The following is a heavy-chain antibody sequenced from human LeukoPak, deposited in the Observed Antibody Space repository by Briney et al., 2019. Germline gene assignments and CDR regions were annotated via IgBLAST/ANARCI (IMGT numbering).Heavy chain of an antibody. CDR1: GFTFDDYA. D-gene: IGHD2-2*01. Sequence: SLRLSCAASGFTFDDYAMHWVRQAPGKGLEWVSGISWNSGSIGYADSVKGRFTISGDNAKNSLYLQMNSLRAEDTALYYCAKVGYCSSTSCYGMDYWGQGTLVTVSS. CDR3: AKVGYCSSTSCYGMDY. V-gene: IGHV3-9*01. CDR2: ISWNSGSI. J-gene: IGHJ4*02.